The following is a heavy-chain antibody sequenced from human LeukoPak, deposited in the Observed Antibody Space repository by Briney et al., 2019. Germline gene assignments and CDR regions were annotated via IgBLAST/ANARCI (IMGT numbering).Heavy chain of an antibody. CDR1: GYTFTNYA. V-gene: IGHV1-3*01. CDR2: INAGNGHT. CDR3: ARGYCSSTSCQYYFDY. D-gene: IGHD2-2*01. Sequence: ASVKVSCKGSGYTFTNYAIHWVRQAPGQRLEWLGWINAGNGHTKYSQKFQGRVTITRHTSATIAYMELTSLTSEDTAVYSCARGYCSSTSCQYYFDYWGQGTLVTASS. J-gene: IGHJ4*02.